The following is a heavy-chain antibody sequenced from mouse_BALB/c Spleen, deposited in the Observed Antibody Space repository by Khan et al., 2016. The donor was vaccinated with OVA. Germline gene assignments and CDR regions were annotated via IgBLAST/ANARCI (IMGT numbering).Heavy chain of an antibody. CDR2: ISYSGLT. Sequence: EVQLQESGPGLVKPSQSLSLTCTVTGYSITSNYAWNWIRQFPGNKLEWMGYISYSGLTSYNPSLKSRISITRDTSKNQFFLQLNSATTEDTATYYCARVNYYGYTMDYWGQGTSVTVSS. V-gene: IGHV3-2*02. CDR3: ARVNYYGYTMDY. CDR1: GYSITSNYA. J-gene: IGHJ4*01. D-gene: IGHD1-1*01.